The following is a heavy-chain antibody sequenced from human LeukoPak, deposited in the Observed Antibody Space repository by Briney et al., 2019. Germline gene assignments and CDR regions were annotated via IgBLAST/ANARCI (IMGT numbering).Heavy chain of an antibody. CDR1: GASFSGYY. D-gene: IGHD3-9*01. CDR2: INHNGST. Sequence: SETLSLTCAVYGASFSGYYCSSIRQPPGKGLEWIGEINHNGSTNYNPSLKSRVTISVDTSKNQFSLKLSSVTAADTAVYYSARGRGLTGSYYFDYWGQGTLVTVSS. J-gene: IGHJ4*02. CDR3: ARGRGLTGSYYFDY. V-gene: IGHV4-34*01.